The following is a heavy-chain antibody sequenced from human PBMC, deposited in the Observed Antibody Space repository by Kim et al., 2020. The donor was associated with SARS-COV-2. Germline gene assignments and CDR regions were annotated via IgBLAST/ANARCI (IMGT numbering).Heavy chain of an antibody. D-gene: IGHD3-22*01. CDR2: ISGSGGST. CDR1: GFTFSSYA. Sequence: GGSLRLSCAASGFTFSSYAMSWVRQAPGKGLEWVSAISGSGGSTYYADSVKGRFTISRDNSKNTLYLQMNSLRAEDTAVYYCAKAKGYYYDSSGRFDYWGQGTLVTVSS. V-gene: IGHV3-23*01. J-gene: IGHJ4*02. CDR3: AKAKGYYYDSSGRFDY.